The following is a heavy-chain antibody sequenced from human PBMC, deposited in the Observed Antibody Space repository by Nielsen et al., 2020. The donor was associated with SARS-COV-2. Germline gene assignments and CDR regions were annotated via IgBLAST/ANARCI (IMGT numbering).Heavy chain of an antibody. J-gene: IGHJ4*02. CDR1: GFTFSDYY. V-gene: IGHV3-11*05. CDR2: ISSSTSYT. CDR3: ARDALGLIDYFDY. D-gene: IGHD2-15*01. Sequence: GGPLRLSCAASGFTFSDYYMSWIRQAPGKGLEWVSYISSSTSYTNYADSVKGRFTISRDNVKNSLYLQMNSLRAEDTAVYYCARDALGLIDYFDYWGQGTLVTVSP.